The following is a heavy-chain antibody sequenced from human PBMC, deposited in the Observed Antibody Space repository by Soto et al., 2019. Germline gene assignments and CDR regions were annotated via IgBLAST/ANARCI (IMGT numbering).Heavy chain of an antibody. J-gene: IGHJ5*02. Sequence: SETLSLTCTVSGGSVSSSTYYWGWIRQPPGKGLEWIGSIFYNGNTFYNPSLKSRITISVDTSKNQFSLKLSSVTAADTAVYYCARHSTGYYYSWFDPWGQGTLVTVSS. V-gene: IGHV4-39*01. CDR1: GGSVSSSTYY. CDR2: IFYNGNT. D-gene: IGHD3-22*01. CDR3: ARHSTGYYYSWFDP.